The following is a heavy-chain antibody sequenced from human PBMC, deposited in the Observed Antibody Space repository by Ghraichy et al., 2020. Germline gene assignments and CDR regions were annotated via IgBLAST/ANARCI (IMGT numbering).Heavy chain of an antibody. D-gene: IGHD2-2*01. CDR2: ISNNNSTI. CDR1: GFTFSSYG. J-gene: IGHJ4*02. Sequence: GALRLSCAASGFTFSSYGMNWVRQAPGKGLEWVSYISNNNSTIYYADSVKGRFTISRDNAKNSLYLQMNSLRDDDTAVYHCARGLGYCSSSTCYSGVGLTDFWGQGTLVTVSS. V-gene: IGHV3-48*02. CDR3: ARGLGYCSSSTCYSGVGLTDF.